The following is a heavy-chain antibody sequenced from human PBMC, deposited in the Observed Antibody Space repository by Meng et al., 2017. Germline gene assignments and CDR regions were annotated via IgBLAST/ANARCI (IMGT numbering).Heavy chain of an antibody. Sequence: GESLKISCAASTFSLSGYYMSWIRQAPGKGLEWVSYISSSGATIFYADSVKGRFTISRDNTKNSLYLQMNSLRVEDTAVYYCARDGPGYSRGKYGMDVWGQGTTVTVSS. CDR1: TFSLSGYY. J-gene: IGHJ6*02. D-gene: IGHD1-26*01. V-gene: IGHV3-11*01. CDR3: ARDGPGYSRGKYGMDV. CDR2: ISSSGATI.